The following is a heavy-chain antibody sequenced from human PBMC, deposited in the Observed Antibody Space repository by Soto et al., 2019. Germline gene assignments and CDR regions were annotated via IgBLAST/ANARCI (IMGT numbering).Heavy chain of an antibody. CDR3: ARVGRYFYWLTIDY. J-gene: IGHJ4*02. CDR2: IYYSGST. D-gene: IGHD3-9*01. CDR1: GDSISSGGHY. V-gene: IGHV4-31*03. Sequence: SETLSLTCTVSGDSISSGGHYWSWIRQHPGKGLEWIGYIYYSGSTYYNPSLKSRVSIPVDTSKNQFSLKLSSVTAADTAVYYCARVGRYFYWLTIDYLGQGTLVTVSS.